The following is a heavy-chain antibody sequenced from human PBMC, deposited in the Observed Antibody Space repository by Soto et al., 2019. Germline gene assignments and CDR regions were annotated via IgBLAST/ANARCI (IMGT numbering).Heavy chain of an antibody. CDR2: ISGSGSRR. Sequence: GGSLRLSCAASGFNFDNVMTWVRQAPGKGLDWVSTISGSGSRRYYADSVKGRFTVSRDNSKNTLYLQMNSLRVDDTAVYYCARDDCSYGDPIDYWGQGTLVTVSS. CDR3: ARDDCSYGDPIDY. V-gene: IGHV3-23*01. J-gene: IGHJ4*02. CDR1: GFNFDNV. D-gene: IGHD5-18*01.